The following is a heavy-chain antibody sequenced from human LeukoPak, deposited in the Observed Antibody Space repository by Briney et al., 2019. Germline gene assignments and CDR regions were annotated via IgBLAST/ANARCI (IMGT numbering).Heavy chain of an antibody. Sequence: AETLSLTCAVYGGSFGGYYWSWIRQPPGKGLEWIGEINHSGSTNYNPSLKSRVTISVDTSKNQFSLKLSSVTAADTAVYFCARLGIAVPPYFDYWGQGTLVTVSS. V-gene: IGHV4-34*01. J-gene: IGHJ4*02. D-gene: IGHD6-19*01. CDR2: INHSGST. CDR3: ARLGIAVPPYFDY. CDR1: GGSFGGYY.